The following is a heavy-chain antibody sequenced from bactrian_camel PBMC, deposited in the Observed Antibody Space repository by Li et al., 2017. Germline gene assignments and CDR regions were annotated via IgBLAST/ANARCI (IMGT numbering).Heavy chain of an antibody. CDR2: IENSGTT. J-gene: IGHJ4*01. CDR1: GDRGCKYD. Sequence: QLVESGGSSVQAGGSLRLSCTRSGDRGCKYDMSWYRRPAPGEELKFVSGIENSGTTAYADSVKGRFTISRDDAKNTVYLRMNSLKPEDTAMYYCAADHNRGCMGWPTVEYDITGQGTQVTVS. V-gene: IGHV3S53*01. CDR3: AADHNRGCMGWPTVEYDI. D-gene: IGHD3*01.